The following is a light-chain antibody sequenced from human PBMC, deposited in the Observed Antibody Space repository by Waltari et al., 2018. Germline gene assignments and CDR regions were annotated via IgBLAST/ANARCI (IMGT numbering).Light chain of an antibody. V-gene: IGLV5-45*01. CDR3: AIGHSSGGL. Sequence: PMLTQPASLSASPGASASLTCPFSGGINVAGYHIFWYHQKPGSPPRYLLRYKSDSDKGQGSGVPSRFSGSKDASANTGILRISGLKSEDEADYYCAIGHSSGGLFGGGTRLTVL. CDR1: GGINVAGYH. J-gene: IGLJ2*01. CDR2: YKSDSDK.